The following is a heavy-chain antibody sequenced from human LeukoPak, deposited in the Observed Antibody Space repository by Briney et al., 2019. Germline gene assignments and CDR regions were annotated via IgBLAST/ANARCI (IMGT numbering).Heavy chain of an antibody. CDR1: GYTFTGSY. V-gene: IGHV1-2*02. CDR3: ARQYSSGWCYDY. J-gene: IGHJ4*02. Sequence: ASVKVSCKASGYTFTGSYMHWVRQAPGQGLEWMGWINPNSGGTNYAQKFQGRVTMTRDTSISTAYMELSRLTSDDTAVYYCARQYSSGWCYDYWGQGTLVTVSS. D-gene: IGHD6-19*01. CDR2: INPNSGGT.